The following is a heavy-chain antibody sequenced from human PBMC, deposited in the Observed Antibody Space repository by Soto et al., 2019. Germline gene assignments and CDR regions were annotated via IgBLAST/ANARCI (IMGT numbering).Heavy chain of an antibody. V-gene: IGHV4-34*01. D-gene: IGHD1-26*01. CDR2: INHSGST. J-gene: IGHJ3*02. Sequence: SETLSLTCAVYGGSFSGYYWSWIRQPPGKGLEWIGEINHSGSTNYNPSLKSRVTLSVDTSKNQFSLKLSSVTAADTAVYYCARGPNIVGAPEAFDIWGQGTMVTVSS. CDR3: ARGPNIVGAPEAFDI. CDR1: GGSFSGYY.